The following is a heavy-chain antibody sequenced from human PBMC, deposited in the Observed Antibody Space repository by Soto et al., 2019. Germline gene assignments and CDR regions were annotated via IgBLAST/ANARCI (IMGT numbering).Heavy chain of an antibody. J-gene: IGHJ5*02. D-gene: IGHD3-10*01. Sequence: SETLSLTCAVSGGSISSGGYSWSWIRQPPGKGLEWIGYIYHSGSTYYNPSLKSRVTISVDRSKNQFSLKLSSVTAADTAVYYCARGGLWFGELTNWFDPWGQGTLVTVSS. CDR2: IYHSGST. CDR3: ARGGLWFGELTNWFDP. V-gene: IGHV4-30-2*01. CDR1: GGSISSGGYS.